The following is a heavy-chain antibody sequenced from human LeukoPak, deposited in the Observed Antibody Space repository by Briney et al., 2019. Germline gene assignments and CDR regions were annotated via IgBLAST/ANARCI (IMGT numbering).Heavy chain of an antibody. CDR2: IIPIFGTA. CDR3: ARGRGGPLRIAAAVNPFDY. D-gene: IGHD6-13*01. CDR1: GGTFSSYA. J-gene: IGHJ4*02. Sequence: ASVKVSCKASGGTFSSYAISWVRQAPGQGLEWMGGIIPIFGTANYAQKFQGRVTITTDESTSTAYMELSSLRSEDTAVYYCARGRGGPLRIAAAVNPFDYWGQGTLVTVSS. V-gene: IGHV1-69*05.